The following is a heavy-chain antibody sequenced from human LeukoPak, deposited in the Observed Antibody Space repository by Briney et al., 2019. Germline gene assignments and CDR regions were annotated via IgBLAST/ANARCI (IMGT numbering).Heavy chain of an antibody. J-gene: IGHJ5*02. Sequence: SETLSLTCTVSSGSISGSYWSWIRQPPGKALEWIGYIYSSGITNYNPSLKSRVTMSVDTSKNQFSLDLDSVTAADTAVYYCARHTAKSYSSSSDWFDPWGQGTLVTVSS. V-gene: IGHV4-4*09. D-gene: IGHD6-6*01. CDR3: ARHTAKSYSSSSDWFDP. CDR1: SGSISGSY. CDR2: IYSSGIT.